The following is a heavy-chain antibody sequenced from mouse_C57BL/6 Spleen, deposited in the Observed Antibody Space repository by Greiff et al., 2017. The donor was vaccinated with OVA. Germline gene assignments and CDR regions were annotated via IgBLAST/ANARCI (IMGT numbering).Heavy chain of an antibody. Sequence: EVQVVESGGGLVKPGGSLKLSCAASGFTFSSYTMSWVRQTPEKRLEWVATISGGGGNTYYPDSVKGRFTISRDNAKNTLYLQMSSLRSEDTALYYCARQSDGYSYYFDYWGQGTTLTVSS. J-gene: IGHJ2*01. CDR3: ARQSDGYSYYFDY. D-gene: IGHD2-3*01. V-gene: IGHV5-9*01. CDR1: GFTFSSYT. CDR2: ISGGGGNT.